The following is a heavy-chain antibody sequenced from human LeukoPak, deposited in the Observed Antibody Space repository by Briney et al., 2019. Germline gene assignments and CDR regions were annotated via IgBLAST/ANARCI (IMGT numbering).Heavy chain of an antibody. D-gene: IGHD1-26*01. CDR1: GFTFSSYA. Sequence: GGSLRLSCAASGFTFSSYAMYWVRQPPGKGLEWVAVISYDGDNKNYADSVKGRFTVSRDNSKNTVDLQVSSLRTEDTAVYYCARDLVGGAFDIWGQGTMVTVSS. J-gene: IGHJ3*02. CDR2: ISYDGDNK. CDR3: ARDLVGGAFDI. V-gene: IGHV3-30-3*01.